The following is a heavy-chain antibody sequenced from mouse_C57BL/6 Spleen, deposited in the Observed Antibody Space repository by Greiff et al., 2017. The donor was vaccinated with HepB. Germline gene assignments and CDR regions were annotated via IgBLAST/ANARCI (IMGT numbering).Heavy chain of an antibody. J-gene: IGHJ2*01. Sequence: QVQLQQPGAELVRPGSSVKLSCKASGYTFTSYWMDWVKQRPGQGLEWIGNIYPSDSETHYNQKFKDKATLTVDKSSSTAYMQLSSLTSEDSAVYYSARSRIYYSDYWGQGTTLTVSS. CDR2: IYPSDSET. CDR1: GYTFTSYW. CDR3: ARSRIYYSDY. V-gene: IGHV1-61*01. D-gene: IGHD1-1*01.